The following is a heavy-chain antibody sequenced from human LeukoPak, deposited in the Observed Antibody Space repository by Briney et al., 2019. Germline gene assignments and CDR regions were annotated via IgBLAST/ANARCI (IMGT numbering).Heavy chain of an antibody. Sequence: GGSLRLSCAASGFTVSSTYMSWVRQPAGKGLEWVSVIYTGGTTFYADSVKGRFTISRDNSKNTLYLRMNSLRADDTAVYYCTKLKGWYGEGYFDYWGQGTLVTVSS. CDR2: IYTGGTT. D-gene: IGHD3-10*01. CDR1: GFTVSSTY. CDR3: TKLKGWYGEGYFDY. V-gene: IGHV3-53*01. J-gene: IGHJ4*02.